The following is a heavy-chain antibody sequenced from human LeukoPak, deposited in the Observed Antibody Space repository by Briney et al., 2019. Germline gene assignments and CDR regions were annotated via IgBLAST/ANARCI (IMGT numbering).Heavy chain of an antibody. CDR3: ARFINPETASIEGDYFFDS. D-gene: IGHD5-24*01. J-gene: IGHJ4*02. Sequence: SVKVSCKSSERTFSRSAISWVRQSPGHGLEGLGVILPTFDAPNYAHNFQARVTITADESTNTAFMELSSLGSEDTAVYYCARFINPETASIEGDYFFDSWGQGTLVTVSS. V-gene: IGHV1-69*01. CDR2: ILPTFDAP. CDR1: ERTFSRSA.